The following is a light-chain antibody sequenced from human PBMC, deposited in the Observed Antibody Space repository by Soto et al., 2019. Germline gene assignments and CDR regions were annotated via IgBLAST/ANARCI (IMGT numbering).Light chain of an antibody. CDR2: GAS. V-gene: IGKV3-15*01. CDR3: QQYNNWPPIT. Sequence: EIVMTQSPATLSVSPGERATLSCRASQSVSSNLAWYPQKPGQAPRLLIYGASTRSTGIPARFSFSGSGTEFTLTISSLQSEDFAVYYCQQYNNWPPITFGQGTRLEIK. J-gene: IGKJ5*01. CDR1: QSVSSN.